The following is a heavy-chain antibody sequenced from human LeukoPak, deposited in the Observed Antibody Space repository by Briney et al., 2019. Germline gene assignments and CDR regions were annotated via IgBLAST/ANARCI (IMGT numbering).Heavy chain of an antibody. CDR1: GGSVSSGSYY. CDR2: IYYSGST. Sequence: SETLSLTCTVSGGSVSSGSYYWSWIRQPPGKGLEWIGYIYYSGSTNYNPSLKSRVTISVDTSKNQFSLKLSSVTAADTAVYYCARDSIAAAGTSLWYWGQGTLVTVSS. CDR3: ARDSIAAAGTSLWY. D-gene: IGHD6-13*01. J-gene: IGHJ4*02. V-gene: IGHV4-61*01.